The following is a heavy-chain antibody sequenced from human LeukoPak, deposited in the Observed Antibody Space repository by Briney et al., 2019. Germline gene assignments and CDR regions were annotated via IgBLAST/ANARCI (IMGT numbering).Heavy chain of an antibody. CDR3: AKDQYILTGNFDY. Sequence: GGSLRLSCAASGFTFSSYAMSWVRQAPGKGLEWVSAISGSGGSTYYAGSVKGRFTISRDNSKNTLYLQMNSLRAEDTAVYYCAKDQYILTGNFDYWGQGTLVTVSS. D-gene: IGHD3-9*01. CDR1: GFTFSSYA. V-gene: IGHV3-23*01. J-gene: IGHJ4*02. CDR2: ISGSGGST.